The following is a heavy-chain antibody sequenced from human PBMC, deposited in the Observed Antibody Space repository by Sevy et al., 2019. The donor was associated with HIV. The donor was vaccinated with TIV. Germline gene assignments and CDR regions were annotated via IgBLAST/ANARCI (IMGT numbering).Heavy chain of an antibody. Sequence: SETLSLTCTVSGGSISSYFWSWIRQSPGKGLEWIGYIYYTGSTIYSPSLKSRVTISVDTSKNQFSLKLSSVTAADTXXXXXXXXXXXXXXXXXXXXXXENYFDSWGQGTLVTVSS. CDR1: GGSISSYF. V-gene: IGHV4-59*01. CDR3: XXXXXXXXXXXXXXXXXENYFDS. J-gene: IGHJ4*02. CDR2: IYYTGST.